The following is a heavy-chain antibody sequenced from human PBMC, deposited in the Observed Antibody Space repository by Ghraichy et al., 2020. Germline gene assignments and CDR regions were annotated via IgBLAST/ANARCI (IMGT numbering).Heavy chain of an antibody. Sequence: GGSLRLSCAASGFTFSSYGMHWVRQAPGKGLEWVAFIRYDGSNKYYADSVKGRFTISRDNSKNTLYLQMNSLRAEDTAVYYCAKDAGYYDSSGYYPLGYWGQGTLVTVPS. CDR3: AKDAGYYDSSGYYPLGY. D-gene: IGHD3-22*01. CDR2: IRYDGSNK. CDR1: GFTFSSYG. J-gene: IGHJ4*02. V-gene: IGHV3-30*02.